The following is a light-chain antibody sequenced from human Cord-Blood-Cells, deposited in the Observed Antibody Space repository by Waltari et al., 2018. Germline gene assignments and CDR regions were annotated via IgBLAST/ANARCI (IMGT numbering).Light chain of an antibody. J-gene: IGKJ4*01. CDR3: QQYDNLPLLT. V-gene: IGKV1-33*01. Sequence: DIQMTQSPSSLSASVGDRVTITCQASHDISNYLNWYQQKPGKAPKLLIYDASNLETGVPSRFSGSGSGTDFTFTISSLQPEDIATYYCQQYDNLPLLTFGGGTKVEIK. CDR2: DAS. CDR1: HDISNY.